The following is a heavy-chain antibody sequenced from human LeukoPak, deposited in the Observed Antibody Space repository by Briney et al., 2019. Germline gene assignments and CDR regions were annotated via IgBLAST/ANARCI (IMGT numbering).Heavy chain of an antibody. CDR3: TRDRGCNSPCRLAA. J-gene: IGHJ6*04. CDR1: GFTFGDYG. CDR2: IRSKAYGGTT. D-gene: IGHD3-10*01. V-gene: IGHV3-49*04. Sequence: TGGSLRLSCTPSGFTFGDYGLSWVRQAPGKGLEWVGFIRSKAYGGTTEYATSAKGRFTISRDDSKSTAYLQMNSLKIEDTAVYYCTRDRGCNSPCRLAAWGKGTTVTVSS.